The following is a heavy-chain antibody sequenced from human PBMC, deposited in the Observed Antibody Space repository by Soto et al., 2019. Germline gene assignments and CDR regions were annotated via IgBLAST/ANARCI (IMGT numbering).Heavy chain of an antibody. CDR1: GYSISNALS. Sequence: PSETLSLTPAVSGYSISNALSWGWIRQPPGKGLEWIGTIYRGGITYYNPSLKSRVTISIDTPKNHFSLRLSSVTATDTAVYFCAIGNPHWFDPWGQGTLVTVSS. CDR3: AIGNPHWFDP. D-gene: IGHD1-1*01. J-gene: IGHJ5*02. CDR2: IYRGGIT. V-gene: IGHV4-38-2*01.